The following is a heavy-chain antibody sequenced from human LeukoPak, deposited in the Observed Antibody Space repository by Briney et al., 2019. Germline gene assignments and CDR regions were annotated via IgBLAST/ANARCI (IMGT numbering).Heavy chain of an antibody. D-gene: IGHD3-16*02. CDR2: ISWNSGSI. V-gene: IGHV3-9*01. J-gene: IGHJ4*02. CDR1: GFTFDDYA. CDR3: ARDLRRDDYVWGSYRSFDY. Sequence: PGGSLRLSCAASGFTFDDYAMHWVRQAPGKGLEWVSGISWNSGSIGYADSVKGRFTISRDNAKNSLYLQMNSLRAEDTAVYYCARDLRRDDYVWGSYRSFDYWGQGTLVTVSS.